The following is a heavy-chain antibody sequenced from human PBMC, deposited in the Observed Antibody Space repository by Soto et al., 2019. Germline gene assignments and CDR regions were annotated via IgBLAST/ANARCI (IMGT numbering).Heavy chain of an antibody. CDR3: AKEFAIAADYYYYGMDV. J-gene: IGHJ6*02. Sequence: GGSLRLSCAASGFTFDDYTMHCVRQAPGKGLEWVSLISWDGGSTYYADSVKGRFTISRDNSKNSLYLQMNSLRTEDTALYYCAKEFAIAADYYYYGMDVWGQGTTVTVSS. CDR1: GFTFDDYT. V-gene: IGHV3-43*01. CDR2: ISWDGGST. D-gene: IGHD6-25*01.